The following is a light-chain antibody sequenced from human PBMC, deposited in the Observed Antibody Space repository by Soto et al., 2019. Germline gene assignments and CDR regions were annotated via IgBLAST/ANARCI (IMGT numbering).Light chain of an antibody. J-gene: IGKJ1*01. V-gene: IGKV3-20*01. CDR1: QRVSSYY. Sequence: EIVLTQSPGTLSLSPGKRATLSCRASQRVSSYYLAWFQQKPGQPPRLLIYGASIRATGIPDRFSGSGSGTDFTLTITRLEPEDFAVYYCQQYGSSPRTFGQGTKVEIK. CDR2: GAS. CDR3: QQYGSSPRT.